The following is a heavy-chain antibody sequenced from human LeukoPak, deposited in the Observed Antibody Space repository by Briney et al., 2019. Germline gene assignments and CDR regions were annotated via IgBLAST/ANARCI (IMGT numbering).Heavy chain of an antibody. CDR2: ITSTGRTT. D-gene: IGHD6-13*01. CDR3: AGRPLEQQL. J-gene: IGHJ4*02. V-gene: IGHV3-23*01. CDR1: GFAFGDYA. Sequence: PGGSLRLSCTASGFAFGDYAMTWVRQAPGKGLEWVSAITSTGRTTWSADSVEGRFTTSRDNSKNTLYLQMNSLRAEDTAVYYCAGRPLEQQLWGQGTLVTVSS.